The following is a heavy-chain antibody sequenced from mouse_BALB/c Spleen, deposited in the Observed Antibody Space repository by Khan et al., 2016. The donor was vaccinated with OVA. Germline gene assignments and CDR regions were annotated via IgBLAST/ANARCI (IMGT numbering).Heavy chain of an antibody. Sequence: QIQLVQSGPELKKPGETVKISCKASGHTFTNSGMNWVKQAPGKGLKWMGWINTYTGEPTYADDFHGRFAFSLEASASTAYLQINNLTNEDTATYVCAIPPYFSYAMDNWGQGTSVTVSS. D-gene: IGHD2-10*01. J-gene: IGHJ4*01. V-gene: IGHV9-3-1*01. CDR3: AIPPYFSYAMDN. CDR2: INTYTGEP. CDR1: GHTFTNSG.